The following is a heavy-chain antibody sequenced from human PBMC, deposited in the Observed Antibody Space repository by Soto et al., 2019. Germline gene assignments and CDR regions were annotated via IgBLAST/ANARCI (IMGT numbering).Heavy chain of an antibody. J-gene: IGHJ4*02. D-gene: IGHD3-16*01. CDR1: GFTFSYYD. Sequence: EVQLVESGGALVPPGGSLRLSCAASGFTFSYYDMHWVRQAEGKGLEWVPAIGTSDETYYADSVQGRFSISREDAKDSLYLQMSSLRAEDTAVYYCARGLLGAIDYWGQGTLVTVSS. CDR2: IGTSDET. CDR3: ARGLLGAIDY. V-gene: IGHV3-13*01.